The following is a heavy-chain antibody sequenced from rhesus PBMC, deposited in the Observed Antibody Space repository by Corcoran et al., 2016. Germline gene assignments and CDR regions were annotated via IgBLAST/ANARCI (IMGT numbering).Heavy chain of an antibody. V-gene: IGHV3-136*01. J-gene: IGHJ4*01. CDR2: ISYTVKTI. CDR3: TCIAGTIPSNYFDY. CDR1: GFTFSSYD. Sequence: EVQLVESGGGLVQPGGSLRLSCAASGFTFSSYDMSWVRQAPGKGLEWVSYISYTVKTIYYAESGKVRFTISRDNAKNSLSLQMSSLRAEDTAVYYCTCIAGTIPSNYFDYWGQGVLVTVSS. D-gene: IGHD1-1-1*01.